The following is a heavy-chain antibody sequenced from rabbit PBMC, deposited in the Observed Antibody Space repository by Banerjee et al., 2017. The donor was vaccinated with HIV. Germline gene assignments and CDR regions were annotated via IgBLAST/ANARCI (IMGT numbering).Heavy chain of an antibody. CDR3: ARSYPGVAAYGYAIWGL. Sequence: QEQLEESGGDLVKPEGSLTLTCTASGFSFSNKYVMCWVRQAPGKGLEWIACINTSSGNTVYATWAKGRFTISRTSSTTVALQMTSLTAADTATYFCARSYPGVAAYGYAIWGLWGPGTLVTVS. D-gene: IGHD6-1*01. CDR2: INTSSGNT. V-gene: IGHV1S45*01. J-gene: IGHJ4*01. CDR1: GFSFSNKYV.